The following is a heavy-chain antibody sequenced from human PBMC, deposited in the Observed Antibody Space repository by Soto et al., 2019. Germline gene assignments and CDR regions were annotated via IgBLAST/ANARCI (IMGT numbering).Heavy chain of an antibody. CDR2: IDSSSSTI. CDR3: ASARVVTTSPDIY. V-gene: IGHV3-21*01. Sequence: ELHLVQSGGGLVKPGGSLRLSCADSGFSFSIYTMNWVRQAPGKGLEWVSSIDSSSSTIYYADSVKGRFTISRDNAKNSLYLQLNSLRVEDTAVYYCASARVVTTSPDIYWGQGTLVTVSS. D-gene: IGHD2-21*02. CDR1: GFSFSIYT. J-gene: IGHJ4*02.